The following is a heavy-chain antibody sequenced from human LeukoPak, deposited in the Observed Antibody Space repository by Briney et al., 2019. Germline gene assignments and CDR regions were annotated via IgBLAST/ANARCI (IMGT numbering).Heavy chain of an antibody. Sequence: KTSETLSLTCTVSDGSIRSYYWSWIRQSPGKGLEWIGYIYYTGSTDYNPSLKSRVTISIDTSKNQFSLKLSSVTAADTAVYYCAREAGGSYYGYWGQGTLVTVSS. J-gene: IGHJ4*02. CDR3: AREAGGSYYGY. CDR1: DGSIRSYY. D-gene: IGHD3-16*01. CDR2: IYYTGST. V-gene: IGHV4-59*01.